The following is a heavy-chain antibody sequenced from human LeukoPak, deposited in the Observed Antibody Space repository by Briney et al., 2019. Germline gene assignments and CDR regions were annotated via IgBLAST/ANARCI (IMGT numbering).Heavy chain of an antibody. V-gene: IGHV7-4-1*02. D-gene: IGHD4-17*01. CDR2: INTNTGNP. J-gene: IGHJ4*02. CDR3: ARSNNDGDYLGVGFDY. Sequence: ASVKVSCKASGYTFSSYAMNGVRQAPGQGLEWMGWINTNTGNPTYAQGFTGRFVFSLDTSVSTAYLQISSLQAEDTAVYYCARSNNDGDYLGVGFDYWGQGTLVTVSS. CDR1: GYTFSSYA.